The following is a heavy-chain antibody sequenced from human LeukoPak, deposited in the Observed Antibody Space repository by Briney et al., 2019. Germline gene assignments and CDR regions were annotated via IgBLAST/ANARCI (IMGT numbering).Heavy chain of an antibody. CDR2: ISGSGGST. D-gene: IGHD1-7*01. CDR1: GYTFSSYA. V-gene: IGHV3-23*01. CDR3: AKDQNWNYVKAFDS. J-gene: IGHJ3*02. Sequence: VGSLRLSCTASGYTFSSYAMSWVRQAPGKGLEWVSAISGSGGSTYYADSVKGRFTISRDNSKNTLYLQMNRLRAEDTAVYYCAKDQNWNYVKAFDSWGQGTMVTVSS.